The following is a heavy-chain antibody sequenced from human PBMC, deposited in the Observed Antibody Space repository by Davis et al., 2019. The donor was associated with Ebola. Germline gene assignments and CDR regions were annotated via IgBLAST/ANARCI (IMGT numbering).Heavy chain of an antibody. D-gene: IGHD1-26*01. CDR1: GFTFSSYA. CDR2: ISGSGGST. Sequence: PGGSLRLSCAASGFTFSSYAMHWVRQAPGKGLEWVSAISGSGGSTYYADSVKGRFTISRDNSKNTLYLQMNSLRAEDTAVYYCAKARQMVGATHFDYWGQGTLVTVSS. V-gene: IGHV3-23*01. CDR3: AKARQMVGATHFDY. J-gene: IGHJ4*02.